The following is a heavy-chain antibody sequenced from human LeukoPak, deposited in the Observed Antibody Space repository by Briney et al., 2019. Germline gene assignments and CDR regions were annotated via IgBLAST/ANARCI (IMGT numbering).Heavy chain of an antibody. Sequence: ASVKVSCKASGYTFTSYGISWVRQAPGQGLEWMGWISAYNGNTNYAQKLQGRVTMTTDTSTSTAYMELRGLRSDDTAVYYCARDRRRAYYYGSGSKELDYWGQGTLVTISS. CDR1: GYTFTSYG. J-gene: IGHJ4*02. CDR3: ARDRRRAYYYGSGSKELDY. CDR2: ISAYNGNT. V-gene: IGHV1-18*01. D-gene: IGHD3-10*01.